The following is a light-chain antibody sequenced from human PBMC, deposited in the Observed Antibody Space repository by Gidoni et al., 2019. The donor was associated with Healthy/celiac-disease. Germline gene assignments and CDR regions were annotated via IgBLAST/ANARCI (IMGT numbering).Light chain of an antibody. J-gene: IGKJ3*01. CDR3: QQYGSSPFT. Sequence: EIVLTLSLGTLSLSPGERATLPCRASQSVSSSYLAWYQQKPGQAPRLLIYGASSRATGIPDRFSGSGSGTDFTLTISRLEPEDFAVYYCQQYGSSPFTFGPGTKVDIK. V-gene: IGKV3-20*01. CDR2: GAS. CDR1: QSVSSSY.